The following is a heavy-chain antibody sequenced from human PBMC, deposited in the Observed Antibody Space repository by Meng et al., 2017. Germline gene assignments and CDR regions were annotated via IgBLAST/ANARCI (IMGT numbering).Heavy chain of an antibody. V-gene: IGHV1-2*05. D-gene: IGHD3-10*01. CDR3: ASHYGSGSY. J-gene: IGHJ4*02. CDR2: INPNSGGT. Sequence: QVQLVQAGGVLKKPGASVTASCKACGSTFTGYYKRWVRQAPGQGLGWMGRINPNSGGTNYAQKFQGRVTMTRDTSISTAYMGLSRLGSADTDGYYCASHYGSGSYWGQGTLVTVSS. CDR1: GSTFTGYY.